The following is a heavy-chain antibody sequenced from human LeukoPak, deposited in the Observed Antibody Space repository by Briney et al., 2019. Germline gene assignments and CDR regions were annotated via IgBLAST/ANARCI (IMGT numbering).Heavy chain of an antibody. Sequence: SETLSLTCAVYGGSFSGYYWSWIRQPPGKGLEWIGEINYSGSTNYNPSLKSRVTISVDTSKNQFSLKLSSVTAADTAVYYCARDAIGSGSTDYWGQGTLVTVSS. V-gene: IGHV4-34*01. D-gene: IGHD3-10*01. CDR3: ARDAIGSGSTDY. J-gene: IGHJ4*02. CDR2: INYSGST. CDR1: GGSFSGYY.